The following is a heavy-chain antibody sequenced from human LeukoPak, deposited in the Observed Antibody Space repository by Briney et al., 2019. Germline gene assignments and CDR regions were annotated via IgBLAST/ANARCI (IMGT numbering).Heavy chain of an antibody. J-gene: IGHJ4*02. D-gene: IGHD5-24*01. CDR3: ARVQYGSLDF. V-gene: IGHV4-4*02. Sequence: SGTLSLTCAVSGGSISSSNWWTWVRQPPGKGLEWIGEIYHSGSTNYNSSLKNRVTISVDKSKNQFSLKLISVTAADTAVYYCARVQYGSLDFWGQGTLVTVSS. CDR1: GGSISSSNW. CDR2: IYHSGST.